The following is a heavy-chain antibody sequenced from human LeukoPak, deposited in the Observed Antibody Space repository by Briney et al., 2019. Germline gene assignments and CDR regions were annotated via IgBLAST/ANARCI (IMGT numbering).Heavy chain of an antibody. CDR2: ISSSGSNI. CDR3: ARDLKVAAAGTPAYYLGMDV. D-gene: IGHD6-13*01. Sequence: GGSLRLSCAASGFTFSTYTMDWVRQAPGKGLDWVSSISSSGSNIYYADSVKGLFTISRDNAKNSLYLQMNSVRVDDTAVYYCARDLKVAAAGTPAYYLGMDVWGQGTTVTGSS. V-gene: IGHV3-21*01. CDR1: GFTFSTYT. J-gene: IGHJ6*02.